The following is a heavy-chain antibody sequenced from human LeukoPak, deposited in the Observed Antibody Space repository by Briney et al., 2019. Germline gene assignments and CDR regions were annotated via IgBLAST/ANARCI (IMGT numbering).Heavy chain of an antibody. CDR2: IYYSGST. D-gene: IGHD5-12*01. Sequence: SETLSLTCTVSGGSISSHYWSWIRQLPGKGLEWIGYIYYSGSTNYNPSLKSRVTISVDTSKNQFSLKLSSVTAADTAVYYCARADIVATITGYYYMDVWGKGTTVTVSS. CDR1: GGSISSHY. J-gene: IGHJ6*03. V-gene: IGHV4-59*11. CDR3: ARADIVATITGYYYMDV.